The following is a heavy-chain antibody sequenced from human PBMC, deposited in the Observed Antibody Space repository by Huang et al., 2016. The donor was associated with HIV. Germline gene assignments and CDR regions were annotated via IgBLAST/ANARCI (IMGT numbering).Heavy chain of an antibody. D-gene: IGHD3-9*01. V-gene: IGHV1-24*01. CDR1: EYTLPELS. Sequence: QVQLVQSRAEVKKPGASVKVSCKVSEYTLPELSIHWVRQHPGKGLEGMGGCDPEIGETIYAQKFQGRVTMTEDTATETAFMELSGLRPEDTAVYYCATGFDVFFDFWGQGTLVTVSS. CDR2: CDPEIGET. CDR3: ATGFDVFFDF. J-gene: IGHJ4*02.